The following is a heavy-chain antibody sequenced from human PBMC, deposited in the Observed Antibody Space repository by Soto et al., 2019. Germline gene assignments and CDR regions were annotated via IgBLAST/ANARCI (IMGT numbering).Heavy chain of an antibody. D-gene: IGHD2-2*01. CDR2: IIPIFGTA. J-gene: IGHJ5*02. Sequence: VASVKVSCKASGGTFSSYAISWVRQAPGQGLEWMGGIIPIFGTANYAQKFQGRVTITADESTSTAYMELSSLRSEDTAVYYCARDVLVPAAPLVWLDPWGRGTLVTVSS. CDR1: GGTFSSYA. V-gene: IGHV1-69*13. CDR3: ARDVLVPAAPLVWLDP.